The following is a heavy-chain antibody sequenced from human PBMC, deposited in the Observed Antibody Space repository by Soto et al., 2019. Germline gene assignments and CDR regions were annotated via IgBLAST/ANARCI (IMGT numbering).Heavy chain of an antibody. V-gene: IGHV3-49*03. Sequence: GGSLRLSCTASGFTFGDYAMSWFRQAPGKGLEWVGFIRSKAYGGTTEYAASVKGRFTISRDDSKSIAYLQMNSLKTEDTAVYYCTRAISSGWYGLHYGMDVWGQGTTVTVSS. CDR2: IRSKAYGGTT. J-gene: IGHJ6*02. D-gene: IGHD6-19*01. CDR3: TRAISSGWYGLHYGMDV. CDR1: GFTFGDYA.